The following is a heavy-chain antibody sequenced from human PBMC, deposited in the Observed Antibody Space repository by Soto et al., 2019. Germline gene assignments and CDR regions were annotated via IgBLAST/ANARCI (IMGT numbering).Heavy chain of an antibody. Sequence: SETLSLTCTVSGYSISSGSYWGWIRQPPGKGPEWIASIYHGGTTFYNPSLKSRVTVSVDKSNNQFSLKLSSVTAADTAVYYCATRATYYDFWSGFGSREKYYYYGMDVWGQGTTVTVSS. CDR2: IYHGGTT. CDR1: GYSISSGSY. CDR3: ATRATYYDFWSGFGSREKYYYYGMDV. V-gene: IGHV4-38-2*02. J-gene: IGHJ6*02. D-gene: IGHD3-3*01.